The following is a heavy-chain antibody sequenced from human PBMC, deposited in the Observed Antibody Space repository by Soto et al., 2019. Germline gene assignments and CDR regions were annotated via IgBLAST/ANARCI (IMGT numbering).Heavy chain of an antibody. D-gene: IGHD3-3*01. J-gene: IGHJ3*02. Sequence: GGSLRLSCAASGFTVSSNYMSWVRQAPGKGLEWVPVIYSGGSTYYADSVKGRFTISRHNSKNTLYLQMNSLRAEDTAVYYCARVDFWSGYYKVPDAFDIWGQGTMVTVSS. CDR1: GFTVSSNY. V-gene: IGHV3-53*04. CDR3: ARVDFWSGYYKVPDAFDI. CDR2: IYSGGST.